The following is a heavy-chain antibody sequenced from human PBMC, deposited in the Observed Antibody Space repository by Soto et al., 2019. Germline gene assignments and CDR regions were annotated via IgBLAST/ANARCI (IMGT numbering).Heavy chain of an antibody. CDR3: AEDFWGDYYMDV. V-gene: IGHV3-23*01. CDR1: GFTFSSYA. Sequence: GGSLRLSCAASGFTFSSYAMSWVRQAPGKGLEWVSAISGSGGSTYYADSVKGRFTISRDNSKNTLYLQMNSLRAEDTAVYYCAEDFWGDYYMDVWGKGTTVTVSS. D-gene: IGHD3-3*01. CDR2: ISGSGGST. J-gene: IGHJ6*03.